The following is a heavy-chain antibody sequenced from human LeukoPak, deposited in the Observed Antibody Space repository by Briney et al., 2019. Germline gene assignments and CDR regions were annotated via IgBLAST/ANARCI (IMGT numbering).Heavy chain of an antibody. D-gene: IGHD3-10*01. CDR1: GGSFSGYY. Sequence: PSETLSLTCAVYGGSFSGYYWSWIRQPAGKGLEWIGRIYTSGSTNYNPSLKSRVTISVDTSKNQFSLKLSSVTAADTAVYYCARARGLLWFGEFCWFDPWGQGTLVTVSS. J-gene: IGHJ5*02. CDR2: IYTSGST. V-gene: IGHV4-59*10. CDR3: ARARGLLWFGEFCWFDP.